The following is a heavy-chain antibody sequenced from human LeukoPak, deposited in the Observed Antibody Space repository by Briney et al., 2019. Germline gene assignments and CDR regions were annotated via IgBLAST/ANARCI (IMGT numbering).Heavy chain of an antibody. CDR3: ARDSSYYFDY. V-gene: IGHV4-59*01. CDR2: IYYSGTT. Sequence: PSETLSLTCTVSGGSISSYYWSWIRQPPGKGLEWIGYIYYSGTTNYNPSLKSRVTISVDTSRNQFSLKLSPVTAADTAVYYCARDSSYYFDYWGQGTLVTVSS. CDR1: GGSISSYY. J-gene: IGHJ4*02.